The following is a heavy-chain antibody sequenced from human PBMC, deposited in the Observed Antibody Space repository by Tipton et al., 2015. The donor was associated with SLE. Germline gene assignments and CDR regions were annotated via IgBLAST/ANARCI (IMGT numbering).Heavy chain of an antibody. J-gene: IGHJ4*02. Sequence: TLSLTCAVYGGSFSGYYWSWIRQPPGKGLEWIGEINHSGSTNYNPSLKSRVTISADTSKNQFSLKLSSVTAADTAVYYCASGRRAYSGYEPFGYWGQGTLVTVSS. CDR1: GGSFSGYY. CDR3: ASGRRAYSGYEPFGY. V-gene: IGHV4-34*01. CDR2: INHSGST. D-gene: IGHD5-12*01.